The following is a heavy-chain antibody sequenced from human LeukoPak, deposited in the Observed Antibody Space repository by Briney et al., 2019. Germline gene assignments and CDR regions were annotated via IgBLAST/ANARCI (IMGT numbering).Heavy chain of an antibody. D-gene: IGHD3-22*01. J-gene: IGHJ4*02. V-gene: IGHV1-2*02. CDR1: GYTFTGYY. CDR2: INPNSGGT. Sequence: ASVKVSCKASGYTFTGYYMHWVRQAPGQGLEWMGWINPNSGGTNYAQKFQGRVTMTRDTSISTAYMELSRLRSDDTAVYYCATDKATMITRFDYWGQGTLVTVSS. CDR3: ATDKATMITRFDY.